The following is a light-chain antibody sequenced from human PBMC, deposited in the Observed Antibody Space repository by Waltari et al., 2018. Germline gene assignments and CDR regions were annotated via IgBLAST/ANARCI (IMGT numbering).Light chain of an antibody. Sequence: QSVLTRPPSVSGAPGQRVTISCTGSSSNIGAGYDVHWYQQLPGTAPKLLIIGNSNPPSGVPDRFSGSQSGTSASLAITGLQAEDEANYSCQSYDSSLSGSVFGGGTKLTVL. CDR1: SSNIGAGYD. V-gene: IGLV1-40*01. J-gene: IGLJ3*02. CDR3: QSYDSSLSGSV. CDR2: GNS.